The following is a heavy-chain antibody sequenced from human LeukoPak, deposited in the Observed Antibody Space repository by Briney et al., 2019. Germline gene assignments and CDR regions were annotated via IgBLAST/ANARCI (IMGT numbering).Heavy chain of an antibody. CDR3: ARSGRVGTAGWFDP. CDR1: GFTFSSYT. CDR2: ISGGGDST. V-gene: IGHV3-23*01. Sequence: GGSLRLSCAASGFTFSSYTMAWVRQAPGKGLDWVSSISGGGDSTYYADSVKGRFTISRDNSKNTLYLQMTSLRAEDTAVYYCARSGRVGTAGWFDPWGQGTLVTVSS. J-gene: IGHJ5*02. D-gene: IGHD1-1*01.